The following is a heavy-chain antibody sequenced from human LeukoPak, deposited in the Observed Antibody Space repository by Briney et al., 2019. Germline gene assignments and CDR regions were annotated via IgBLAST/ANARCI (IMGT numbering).Heavy chain of an antibody. V-gene: IGHV1-69*05. CDR1: GGTFSSYA. J-gene: IGHJ4*02. CDR2: IIPIFGIA. D-gene: IGHD3-22*01. Sequence: SVKVSCKASGGTFSSYAISWVRQAPGQGLEWMGGIIPIFGIANYAQKFQGRVTITTDESTSTAYMELSSLRSEDTAVYYCASYDSSGYCDYWGQGTLVTVSS. CDR3: ASYDSSGYCDY.